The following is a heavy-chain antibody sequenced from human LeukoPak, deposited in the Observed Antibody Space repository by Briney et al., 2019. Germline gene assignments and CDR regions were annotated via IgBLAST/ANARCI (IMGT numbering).Heavy chain of an antibody. J-gene: IGHJ3*02. CDR1: GGSISSGGYS. CDR3: ARDTRIVGATGAFDI. V-gene: IGHV4-30-4*07. CDR2: IYYSGST. Sequence: PSETLSLTCAVSGGSISSGGYSWSWIRQPPGKGLEWIGCIYYSGSTYYNPSLKSRVTISVDTSKNQFSLKLSSVTAADTAVYYCARDTRIVGATGAFDIWGQGTMVTVSS. D-gene: IGHD1-26*01.